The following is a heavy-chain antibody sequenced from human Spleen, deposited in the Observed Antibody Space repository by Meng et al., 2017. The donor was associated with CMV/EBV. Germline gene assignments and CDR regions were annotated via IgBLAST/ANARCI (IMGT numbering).Heavy chain of an antibody. CDR2: IYSGGSST. V-gene: IGHV3-23*03. CDR1: GFTFSSYA. CDR3: AKTSLDYRVFGMDV. D-gene: IGHD4-11*01. J-gene: IGHJ6*02. Sequence: GGSLRLSCAASGFTFSSYAMSWVRQAPGKGLEWVSVIYSGGSSTYYADSVKGRFTISRDNSKNTLYLQMNSLRAEDTAVYYCAKTSLDYRVFGMDVWGQGTTVTVSS.